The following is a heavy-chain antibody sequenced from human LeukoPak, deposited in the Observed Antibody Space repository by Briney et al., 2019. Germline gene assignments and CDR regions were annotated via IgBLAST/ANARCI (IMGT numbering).Heavy chain of an antibody. CDR1: GYTFTGYY. J-gene: IGHJ5*02. CDR3: ARRVQLITMVRGVIPPESWFDP. CDR2: INPNSGGT. Sequence: GASVKVSCKASGYTFTGYYMHWVRQAPGQGLEWMGWINPNSGGTNYAQKFQGRVTVTRDTSISTAYMELSRLRSDDTAVYYCARRVQLITMVRGVIPPESWFDPWGQGTLVTVSS. V-gene: IGHV1-2*02. D-gene: IGHD3-10*01.